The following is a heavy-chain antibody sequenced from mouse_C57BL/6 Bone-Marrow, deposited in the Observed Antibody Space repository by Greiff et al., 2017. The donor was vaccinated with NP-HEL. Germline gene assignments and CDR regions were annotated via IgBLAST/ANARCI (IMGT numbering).Heavy chain of an antibody. V-gene: IGHV1-69*01. CDR1: GYTFTSYW. CDR2: IDPSDSYT. D-gene: IGHD1-1*01. J-gene: IGHJ3*01. CDR3: ARRGYGSSYPAWFAY. Sequence: QVQLQQPGAELVMPGASVKLSCKASGYTFTSYWMHWVKQRPGQGLEWIGEIDPSDSYTNYNQKFKGKSTLTADKSSSTAYMQLSSLTSEDSAVYYCARRGYGSSYPAWFAYWGQGTLVTVSA.